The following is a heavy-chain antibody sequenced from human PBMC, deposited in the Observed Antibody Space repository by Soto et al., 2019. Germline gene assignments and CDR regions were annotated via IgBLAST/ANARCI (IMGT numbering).Heavy chain of an antibody. CDR1: GGTFSSCA. Sequence: QVQLVQSGAEVKKPGSSVKVSCKASGGTFSSCAMSWVRQAPGQGLEWMGGIIPIFGTANYAQKFQGRVTITADESTSTAYMELSSLRSEDTAVYYCARSGACPGDYYYGMDVWGQGTTVTVSS. CDR2: IIPIFGTA. D-gene: IGHD3-10*01. CDR3: ARSGACPGDYYYGMDV. J-gene: IGHJ6*02. V-gene: IGHV1-69*12.